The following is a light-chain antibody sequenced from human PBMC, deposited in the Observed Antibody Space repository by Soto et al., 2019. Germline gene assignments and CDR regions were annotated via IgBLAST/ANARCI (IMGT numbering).Light chain of an antibody. V-gene: IGKV1-9*01. CDR3: QQLNNYPIT. CDR2: AAS. CDR1: HGISSY. Sequence: IQLTQSPSSLSASVGDRVTITCRASHGISSYLAWYQQKPGKALKLLIYAASTLQSGVPSRFSGSGSGTDFTLTISSLQPEDFANYYCQQLNNYPITFGQGTRLEIK. J-gene: IGKJ5*01.